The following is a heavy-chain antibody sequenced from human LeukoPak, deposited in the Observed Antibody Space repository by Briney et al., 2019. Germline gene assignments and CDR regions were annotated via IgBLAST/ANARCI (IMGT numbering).Heavy chain of an antibody. V-gene: IGHV4-59*01. D-gene: IGHD6-19*01. J-gene: IGHJ4*02. CDR1: GGSISSYY. Sequence: SETLSLTCTVSGGSISSYYWSWIRQPPGKGLEWIGYIYYSGSTNYNPSLKSRVTISVDTSKNQFSLKLRSVTAADTAVYYCARSVQWLVPGYFDYWGQGTLVTVSS. CDR3: ARSVQWLVPGYFDY. CDR2: IYYSGST.